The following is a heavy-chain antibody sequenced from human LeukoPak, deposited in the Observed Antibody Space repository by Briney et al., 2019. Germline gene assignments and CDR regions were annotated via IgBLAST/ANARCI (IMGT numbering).Heavy chain of an antibody. Sequence: SETLSLTCTVSGGSVSSGTYYWNWIRQPPGKGLEWIGYIYHSGSTNYNPSLKSQATISVDTPKNQFSLKLSYVTAADTAVYYCARDEDNSGRYYYYMDVWGKGTTVTVSS. CDR3: ARDEDNSGRYYYYMDV. J-gene: IGHJ6*03. CDR1: GGSVSSGTYY. V-gene: IGHV4-61*01. CDR2: IYHSGST. D-gene: IGHD3-22*01.